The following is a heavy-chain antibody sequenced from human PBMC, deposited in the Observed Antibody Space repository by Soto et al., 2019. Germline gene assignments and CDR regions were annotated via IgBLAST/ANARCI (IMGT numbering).Heavy chain of an antibody. CDR3: ARETLTYYYDSSGYERYFDL. J-gene: IGHJ2*01. V-gene: IGHV1-8*01. Sequence: QVQLVQSGAEVKKPGASVKVSCKASGYTFTSYDISWVRQATGQGLEWMGWMNPNSGNTGYAQKFQGRVTMTRNTSISTAYMKRSSLRSEDRAVYYYARETLTYYYDSSGYERYFDLWGRGTLVTVSS. CDR2: MNPNSGNT. CDR1: GYTFTSYD. D-gene: IGHD3-22*01.